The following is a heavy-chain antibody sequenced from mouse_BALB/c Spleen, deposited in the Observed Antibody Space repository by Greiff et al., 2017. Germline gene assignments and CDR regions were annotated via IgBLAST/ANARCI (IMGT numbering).Heavy chain of an antibody. V-gene: IGHV1S81*02. D-gene: IGHD2-13*01. Sequence: QVQLQQPGAELVKPGASVKLSCKASGYTFTSYWMHWVKQRPGQGLEWIGEINPSNGRTNYNEKFKSKATLTVDKSSSTAYMQLSSLTSEDSAVYYCARSDYYDAMDYWGQGTSVTVSS. CDR3: ARSDYYDAMDY. CDR1: GYTFTSYW. J-gene: IGHJ4*01. CDR2: INPSNGRT.